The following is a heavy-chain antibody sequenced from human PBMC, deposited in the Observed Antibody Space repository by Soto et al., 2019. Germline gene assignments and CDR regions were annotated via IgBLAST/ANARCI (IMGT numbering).Heavy chain of an antibody. V-gene: IGHV1-2*02. CDR1: GYTFTAYY. CDR2: INPKFGDT. D-gene: IGHD3-10*01. CDR3: ARNMDYYYGPGSGNGHGV. Sequence: QVQLVKSGAEVKEPGDSVRVSCEASGYTFTAYYINWVRQVPGQGLEWMGWINPKFGDTTYAQDFKGRVTMTRDMFISTVYMELSRLTSDDTAIYYCARNMDYYYGPGSGNGHGVWGQGTTVTGFS. J-gene: IGHJ6*02.